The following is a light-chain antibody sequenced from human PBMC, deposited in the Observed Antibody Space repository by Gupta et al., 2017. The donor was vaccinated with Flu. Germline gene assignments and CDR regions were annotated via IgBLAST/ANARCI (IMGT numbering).Light chain of an antibody. CDR3: GSWHSRPNTGI. CDR2: ENN. CDR1: RSDIGNNY. Sequence: KVTITCSGSRSDIGNNYVSWYQQLPGTSPKLLIYENNKRPSGVPDRISGSNSGTSATLVITGLQTGDEADYYCGSWHSRPNTGIFGSGTKLTVL. J-gene: IGLJ2*01. V-gene: IGLV1-51*01.